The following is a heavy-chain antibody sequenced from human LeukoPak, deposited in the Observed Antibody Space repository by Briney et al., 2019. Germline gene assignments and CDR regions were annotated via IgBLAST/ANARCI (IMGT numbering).Heavy chain of an antibody. CDR3: ARATGYPRPYFDY. CDR2: INWDDDK. CDR1: GFSLSTSGMC. J-gene: IGHJ4*02. D-gene: IGHD3-9*01. Sequence: SGPALAKPTQTLTLTCTFSGFSLSTSGMCVSCIRQPPVKALESLALINWDDDKYSSTSLKTRLTISKDTSKNQVVLTMTNMDPVDTATYYCARATGYPRPYFDYWGQGTLVTVSS. V-gene: IGHV2-70*01.